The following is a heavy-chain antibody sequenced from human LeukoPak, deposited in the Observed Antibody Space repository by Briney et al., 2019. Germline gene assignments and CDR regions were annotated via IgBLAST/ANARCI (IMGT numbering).Heavy chain of an antibody. CDR3: ARDNCMVRGVIITSPFDY. V-gene: IGHV1-69*05. D-gene: IGHD3-10*01. Sequence: SVKVSXKASGGTFSSYAISWVRQAPGQGLEWMGRIIPIFGTANYAQKFQGRVTITTDESTSTAYMELSSLRSEDTAVYYCARDNCMVRGVIITSPFDYWGQGTLVTVSS. J-gene: IGHJ4*02. CDR2: IIPIFGTA. CDR1: GGTFSSYA.